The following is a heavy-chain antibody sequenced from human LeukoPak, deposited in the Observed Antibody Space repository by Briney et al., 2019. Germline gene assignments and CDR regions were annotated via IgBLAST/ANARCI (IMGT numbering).Heavy chain of an antibody. CDR3: ARDRRFVLWFGELFDY. CDR1: GYTFTSYG. D-gene: IGHD3-10*01. J-gene: IGHJ4*02. Sequence: GASVKVSCKASGYTFTSYGISWVRQAPGQGLEWMGWISAYNGNTNYAQKLQGRVTMTTDTSTSTAYMELRSLRSDDTAVYYCARDRRFVLWFGELFDYWGQGTLVTVSS. CDR2: ISAYNGNT. V-gene: IGHV1-18*01.